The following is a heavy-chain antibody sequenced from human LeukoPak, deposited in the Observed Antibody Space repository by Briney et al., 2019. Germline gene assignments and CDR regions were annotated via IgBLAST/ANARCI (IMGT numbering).Heavy chain of an antibody. D-gene: IGHD4-17*01. Sequence: GASVKVSCKASGYTFTGYYMHWVRQAPGQGLEWMGWINPNSGGTNFAQKFQGRVTMTRDTSISTAYMELSRLRSGDTAVYYCARDLEYGDYVGYFDLWGRGTLVTVSS. CDR3: ARDLEYGDYVGYFDL. V-gene: IGHV1-2*02. J-gene: IGHJ2*01. CDR1: GYTFTGYY. CDR2: INPNSGGT.